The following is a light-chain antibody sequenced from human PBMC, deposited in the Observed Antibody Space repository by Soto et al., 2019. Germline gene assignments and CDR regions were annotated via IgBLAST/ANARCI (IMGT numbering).Light chain of an antibody. V-gene: IGKV3-20*01. CDR1: QSVRNNY. J-gene: IGKJ1*01. Sequence: EIVLTEFAVTLALSTRQRSTLSCMASQSVRNNYLAWYQQRPGQAPRLLIYAASSRATGIPDRFSGSGSGTDFTLTISRLEPEDFAVYYCQQYGNSPRTFGQGTKVDIK. CDR2: AAS. CDR3: QQYGNSPRT.